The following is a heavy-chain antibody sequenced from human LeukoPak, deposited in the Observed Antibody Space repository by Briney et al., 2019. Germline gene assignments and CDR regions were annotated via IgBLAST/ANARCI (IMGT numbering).Heavy chain of an antibody. V-gene: IGHV4-30-2*01. Sequence: PSETLSLTCAVSGGSISSGGYSWSWIRQPPGKGLEWIGYIYHSGSTYYNPSLKSRVTISVDRSKNQFSLKLSSVTAADTAVYYCARVLHLQSAFDIWGQGTMVTVSS. CDR2: IYHSGST. CDR3: ARVLHLQSAFDI. J-gene: IGHJ3*02. CDR1: GGSISSGGYS.